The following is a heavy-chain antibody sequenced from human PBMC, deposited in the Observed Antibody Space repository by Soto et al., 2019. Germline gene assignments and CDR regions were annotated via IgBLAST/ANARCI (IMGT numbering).Heavy chain of an antibody. V-gene: IGHV1-69*06. CDR3: ARAASDGWSGYYTPLGYYGMDV. D-gene: IGHD3-3*01. CDR1: GGTFSSYA. CDR2: IIPIFGTA. J-gene: IGHJ6*02. Sequence: QVQLVQSGAEVKKPGSSVKVSCKASGGTFSSYAISWVRQAPGQGLEWMGGIIPIFGTANYAQKFQGRVTMTRDTSTSTAYMELSSLRSEDTAVYYCARAASDGWSGYYTPLGYYGMDVWGQGTTVTVSS.